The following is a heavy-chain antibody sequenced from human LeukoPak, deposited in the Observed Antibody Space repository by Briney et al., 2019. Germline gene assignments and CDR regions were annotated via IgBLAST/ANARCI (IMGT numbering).Heavy chain of an antibody. CDR1: GFTFSSYG. V-gene: IGHV3-30*02. D-gene: IGHD3-22*01. J-gene: IGHJ5*02. CDR3: AKDSGYYYDSSPFDP. Sequence: PGGSLRLSCAASGFTFSSYGMHWVRQAPGKGLGWVAFIRYDGSNKYYADSVKGRFTISRDNSKNTLYLQMNSLRAEDTAVYYCAKDSGYYYDSSPFDPWGQGTLVTVSS. CDR2: IRYDGSNK.